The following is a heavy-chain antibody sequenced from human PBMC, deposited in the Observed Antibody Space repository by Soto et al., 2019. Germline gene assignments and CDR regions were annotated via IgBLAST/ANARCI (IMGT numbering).Heavy chain of an antibody. Sequence: QLQLQESGPRLVKPSETLSLTCSVSGGSISSSSYSWGWIRQPPGKGLEWIGTIYYSGSTHYNPSLEGRVAMSAATPNNQLSLRLSSVTAADTAVYYCGRQPGHCGSTTCFGYYSVDVWGQGTTVTVS. V-gene: IGHV4-39*01. CDR1: GGSISSSSYS. J-gene: IGHJ6*02. CDR3: GRQPGHCGSTTCFGYYSVDV. CDR2: IYYSGST. D-gene: IGHD2-2*01.